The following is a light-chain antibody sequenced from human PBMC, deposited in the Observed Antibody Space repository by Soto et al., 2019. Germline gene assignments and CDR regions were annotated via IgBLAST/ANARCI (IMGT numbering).Light chain of an antibody. CDR3: SSYTSSSTWV. CDR2: EVT. CDR1: SSDVGRYNY. J-gene: IGLJ3*02. Sequence: QSALTQAASVSGSPGQSITISCTGTSSDVGRYNYVSWYQQLPGKAPKLMIYEVTDRPSGVSNRFSGSKSGNTASLTFSGLQAEDEADYFCSSYTSSSTWVFGGGTKLTVL. V-gene: IGLV2-14*01.